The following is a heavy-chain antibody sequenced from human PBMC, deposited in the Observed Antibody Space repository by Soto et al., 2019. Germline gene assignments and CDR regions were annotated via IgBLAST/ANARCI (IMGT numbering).Heavy chain of an antibody. CDR2: IYYSGST. CDR3: ARGYSSSWAMRYYYYYMDV. Sequence: SETLSLTCTVSGGSISSYYWSWIRQPPGKGLEWIGYIYYSGSTNYNPSLKSRVTISVDTSKNQFSLKLSSVTAADTAVYYCARGYSSSWAMRYYYYYMDVWGKGTTVTVSS. CDR1: GGSISSYY. D-gene: IGHD6-13*01. J-gene: IGHJ6*03. V-gene: IGHV4-59*08.